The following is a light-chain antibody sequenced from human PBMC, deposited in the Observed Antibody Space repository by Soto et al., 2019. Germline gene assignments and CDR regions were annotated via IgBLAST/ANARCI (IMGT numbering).Light chain of an antibody. CDR1: QNIINF. CDR2: AAS. J-gene: IGKJ1*01. Sequence: DIQMTQSPSSLSASVGDRVIITCRASQNIINFLNWYQQKPGKAPKLLIYAASSLQSGGPSSFSGSGSGTDFTLTISSLQPEDFATYCCQQGYRAPHTFGQGTKVDIK. V-gene: IGKV1-39*01. CDR3: QQGYRAPHT.